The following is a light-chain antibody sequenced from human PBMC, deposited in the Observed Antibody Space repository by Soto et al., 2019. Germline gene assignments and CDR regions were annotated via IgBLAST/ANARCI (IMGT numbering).Light chain of an antibody. CDR3: SSYAVSSIPVA. V-gene: IGLV2-8*01. CDR1: SSDVGGYNF. J-gene: IGLJ2*01. CDR2: DVT. Sequence: QSALTQPPSAFGSPGQSVTISCTGASSDVGGYNFVSWYQHHPGKAPRLMIYDVTQRPSGVPDRFSGSKSGNTASLTVSGLQVDDEAYYYCSSYAVSSIPVAFGGGTKLTVL.